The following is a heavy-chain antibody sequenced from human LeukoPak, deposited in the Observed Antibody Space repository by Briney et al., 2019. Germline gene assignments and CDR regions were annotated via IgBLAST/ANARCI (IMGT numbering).Heavy chain of an antibody. J-gene: IGHJ6*03. Sequence: ASVKVSCKASGYTFTSYGISWVRQAPGQGLEWMGWISAYNGNTNYAQKLQGRVTMTTDTSTSTAYMELRSLSSDDTAVYYCARDGYDFWSGQNYYYYMDVWGKGTTVTVSS. D-gene: IGHD3-3*01. CDR1: GYTFTSYG. CDR2: ISAYNGNT. V-gene: IGHV1-18*01. CDR3: ARDGYDFWSGQNYYYYMDV.